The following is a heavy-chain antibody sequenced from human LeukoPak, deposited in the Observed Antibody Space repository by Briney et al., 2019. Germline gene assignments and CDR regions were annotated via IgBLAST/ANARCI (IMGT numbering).Heavy chain of an antibody. CDR1: GFTFSNAW. CDR3: TTDPKGIAAVSYYYYGMDV. V-gene: IGHV3-15*01. Sequence: GGSLRLSCAASGFTFSNAWMGWVRQAPGKGLEWVGRIKSKTDGGTTDYAAPVKGRFTISRDDSKNTLYLQMNSLKTEDTAVYYCTTDPKGIAAVSYYYYGMDVWGQGTTVTVSS. J-gene: IGHJ6*02. D-gene: IGHD6-13*01. CDR2: IKSKTDGGTT.